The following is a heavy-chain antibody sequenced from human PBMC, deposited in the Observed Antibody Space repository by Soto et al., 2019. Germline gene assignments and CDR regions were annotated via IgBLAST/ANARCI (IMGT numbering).Heavy chain of an antibody. V-gene: IGHV3-30*18. CDR1: GFTFSSYG. D-gene: IGHD2-2*01. Sequence: GGSLRLSCAASGFTFSSYGMHWVRQAPGKGLEWVAVISYDGSNKYYADSVKGRFTISRDNSKNTLYLQMNSLRAEDTAVYYCAKDYRYCSSTSCYPRFASYYYGMDVWGQRTPVTVSS. CDR3: AKDYRYCSSTSCYPRFASYYYGMDV. CDR2: ISYDGSNK. J-gene: IGHJ6*02.